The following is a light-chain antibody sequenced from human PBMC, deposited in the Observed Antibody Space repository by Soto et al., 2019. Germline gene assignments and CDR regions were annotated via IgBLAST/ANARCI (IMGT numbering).Light chain of an antibody. J-gene: IGKJ4*01. CDR2: GAS. Sequence: EIVMTQSPATLSVSPGARATLSCRASESASSNFAWYQQQPGPAPRLLIYGASTRATGIPARCSGGGSGTECTLTSSSLQSEDVAVYYWQQVQKWPLTFGGGTNVEIK. CDR1: ESASSN. CDR3: QQVQKWPLT. V-gene: IGKV3-15*01.